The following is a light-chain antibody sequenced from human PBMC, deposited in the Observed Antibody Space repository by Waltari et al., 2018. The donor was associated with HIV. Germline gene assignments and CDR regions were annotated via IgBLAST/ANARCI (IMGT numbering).Light chain of an antibody. J-gene: IGKJ1*01. CDR1: QSISSW. V-gene: IGKV1-5*03. CDR2: KAS. Sequence: DIQMTQSPSTLSASVGDRVTITCRASQSISSWLAWYQQKPGKAPKLLIYKASSLESGVPSRFSGSGSGTEFTLTISSLRPDDFATYYCQQYNSYSTFGQGTKVEIK. CDR3: QQYNSYST.